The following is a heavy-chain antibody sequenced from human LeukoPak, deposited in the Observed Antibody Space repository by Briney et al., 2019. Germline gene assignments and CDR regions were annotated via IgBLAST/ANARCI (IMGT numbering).Heavy chain of an antibody. Sequence: GASVKVSCKASGYTLTNYGISWVRQAPGQGLEWMGWISANNGNTNYAQKVQGRVTMTRNTSISTAYMELSSLRSEDTAVYYCARKFLGSRGYYFDYWGQGTLVTVSS. V-gene: IGHV1-18*01. CDR3: ARKFLGSRGYYFDY. J-gene: IGHJ4*02. CDR1: GYTLTNYG. D-gene: IGHD3-10*01. CDR2: ISANNGNT.